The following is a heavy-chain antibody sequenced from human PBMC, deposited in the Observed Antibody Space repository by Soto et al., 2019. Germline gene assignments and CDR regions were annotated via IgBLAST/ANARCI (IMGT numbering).Heavy chain of an antibody. J-gene: IGHJ4*02. CDR1: GGTFSSYA. CDR2: ISPDGGRT. CDR3: ATRDPGHY. V-gene: IGHV1-46*01. Sequence: ASVKVSCKASGGTFSSYAISWVRQAPGQGLEWMGIISPDGGRTSYAQKFQGRATMTRDTSTSTVYMELSSLRSEDTAVYYCATRDPGHYWGQGTLVTVSS.